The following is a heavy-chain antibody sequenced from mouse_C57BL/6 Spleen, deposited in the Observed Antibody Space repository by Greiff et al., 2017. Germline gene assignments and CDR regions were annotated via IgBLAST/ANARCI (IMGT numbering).Heavy chain of an antibody. J-gene: IGHJ1*03. CDR2: ISSGGDYI. V-gene: IGHV5-9-1*02. CDR3: TRDRDYYGSSDWYFDV. CDR1: GFTLSSYA. Sequence: EVKLMESGEGLVKPGGSLKLSCAASGFTLSSYAMSWVRQTPEKRLEWVAYISSGGDYIYYADTVKGRFTISRDNARNTLYLQMSSLKSEDTAMYYCTRDRDYYGSSDWYFDVWGTGTTVTVSS. D-gene: IGHD1-1*01.